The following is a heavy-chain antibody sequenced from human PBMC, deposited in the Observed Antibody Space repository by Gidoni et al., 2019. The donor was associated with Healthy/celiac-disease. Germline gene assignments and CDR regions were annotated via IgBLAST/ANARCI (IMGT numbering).Heavy chain of an antibody. CDR3: ARDLLSSSGWFYDY. J-gene: IGHJ4*02. D-gene: IGHD6-19*01. Sequence: EVQLVESGGGLVQPGGSLRLSCAASGFTFSSYWMSWVRQAPGKGLEWVANIKQDGSEKYYVDSVKGRFTISRDNAKNSLYLQMNSLRAEDTAVYYCARDLLSSSGWFYDYWGQGTLVTVSS. V-gene: IGHV3-7*04. CDR1: GFTFSSYW. CDR2: IKQDGSEK.